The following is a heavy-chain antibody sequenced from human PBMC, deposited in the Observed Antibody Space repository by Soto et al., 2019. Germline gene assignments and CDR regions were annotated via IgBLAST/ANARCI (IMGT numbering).Heavy chain of an antibody. CDR1: GGSIRNGDYY. V-gene: IGHV4-30-4*01. CDR3: ARDDSYCGGDCSDY. CDR2: IYYSGST. Sequence: PSETLSLTCTVSGGSIRNGDYYRSWISQPPGKGLEWIGYIYYSGSTYYNPSLKSRVTISVDTSKNQFSLKLSSLTAADTAVYYCARDDSYCGGDCSDYWGQGTLVTVSS. D-gene: IGHD2-21*02. J-gene: IGHJ4*02.